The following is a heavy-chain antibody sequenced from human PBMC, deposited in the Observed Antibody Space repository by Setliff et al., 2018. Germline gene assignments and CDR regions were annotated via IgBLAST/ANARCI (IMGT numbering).Heavy chain of an antibody. CDR3: ATGPRDSRNYLTWLGS. V-gene: IGHV3-15*01. CDR1: GITFKNAW. Sequence: PGGSLRLSCAASGITFKNAWMTWVRQAPGKGLEWVGRIKSTTEDASTDLAAAVKGRFTMSRDDSKNMIFLQMNNLKIEDTGYYYCATGPRDSRNYLTWLGSWGQGTLVTVSS. CDR2: IKSTTEDAST. D-gene: IGHD4-4*01. J-gene: IGHJ5*02.